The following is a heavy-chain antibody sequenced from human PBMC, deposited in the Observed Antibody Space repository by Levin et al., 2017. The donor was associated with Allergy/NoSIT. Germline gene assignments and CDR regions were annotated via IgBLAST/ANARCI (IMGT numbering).Heavy chain of an antibody. D-gene: IGHD3-3*01. CDR2: ISGSGGST. CDR3: AKVHTIFGVVTLTYYYYYMDV. Sequence: LSLTCAASGFTFSSYAMSWVRQAPGKGLEWVSAISGSGGSTYYADSVKGRFTISRDNSKNTLYLQMNSLRAEDTAVYYCAKVHTIFGVVTLTYYYYYMDVWGKGTTVTVSS. J-gene: IGHJ6*03. CDR1: GFTFSSYA. V-gene: IGHV3-23*01.